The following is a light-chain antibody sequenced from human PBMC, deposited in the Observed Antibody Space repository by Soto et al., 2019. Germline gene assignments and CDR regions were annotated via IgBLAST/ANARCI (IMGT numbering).Light chain of an antibody. J-gene: IGLJ3*02. CDR3: QSYDSSLSGL. CDR2: GNS. Sequence: QAVVTQPPSVSGAPGQRVTISCTGSSSNIGAGYDVHWYQQLPGTAPKLLIYGNSNRSSGVPDRFSGSKSGTSASLAITGLQAEDEADYYCQSYDSSLSGLFGGGTKLTVL. CDR1: SSNIGAGYD. V-gene: IGLV1-40*01.